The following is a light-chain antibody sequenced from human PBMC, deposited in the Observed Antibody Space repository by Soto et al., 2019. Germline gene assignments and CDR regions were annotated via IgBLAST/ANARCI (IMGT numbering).Light chain of an antibody. CDR1: SSNIGSNT. Sequence: QSVLTQPPSASGTPGQRVTISCSGSSSNIGSNTVNWYQQLPGTAPKLLIYNNDQRPSGVPDRFSGSKSGTSTSLVISGLQSEDEADYYCAAWDDSLIGVLFGGGTQLTVL. J-gene: IGLJ2*01. CDR3: AAWDDSLIGVL. V-gene: IGLV1-44*01. CDR2: NND.